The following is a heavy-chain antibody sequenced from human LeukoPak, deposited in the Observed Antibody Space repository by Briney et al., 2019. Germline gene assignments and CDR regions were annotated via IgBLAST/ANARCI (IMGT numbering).Heavy chain of an antibody. V-gene: IGHV4-59*11. Sequence: SETLSLTCTVSGGSISSHYWSWIRQPPGKGLEWIGYIYYSGSTNYNPSLKSRVTISVDTSKNQFSLKLSSVTAADTAVYYCARVRITMVRGVGPWFDPWGQGTLVTVSS. CDR2: IYYSGST. CDR1: GGSISSHY. D-gene: IGHD3-10*01. CDR3: ARVRITMVRGVGPWFDP. J-gene: IGHJ5*02.